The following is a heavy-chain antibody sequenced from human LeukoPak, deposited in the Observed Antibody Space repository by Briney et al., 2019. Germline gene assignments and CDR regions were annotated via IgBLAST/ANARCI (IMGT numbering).Heavy chain of an antibody. CDR1: GYTFTGYY. CDR2: ISAYNGNT. D-gene: IGHD5-12*01. V-gene: IGHV1-18*04. CDR3: ARGGYSGYDNDY. J-gene: IGHJ4*02. Sequence: ASVKVSCKASGYTFTGYYMHWVRQAPGQGLEWMGWISAYNGNTNYAQKLQGRVTMTTDTSTSTAYMELRSLRSDDTAVYYCARGGYSGYDNDYWGQGTLVTVSS.